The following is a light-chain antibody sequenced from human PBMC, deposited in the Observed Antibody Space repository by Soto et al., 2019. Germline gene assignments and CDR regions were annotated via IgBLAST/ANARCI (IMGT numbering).Light chain of an antibody. CDR2: GES. Sequence: EIVLTQSPGTLSLSPGERATLSCRASQSVNSNYLAWYQQKPGQGPRLLMYGESSRATGIPDRFSGSGSGTEFNLTISRLEPEDFAVYYCQQYDSSPRTFGQETKVEIK. V-gene: IGKV3-20*01. CDR3: QQYDSSPRT. J-gene: IGKJ1*01. CDR1: QSVNSNY.